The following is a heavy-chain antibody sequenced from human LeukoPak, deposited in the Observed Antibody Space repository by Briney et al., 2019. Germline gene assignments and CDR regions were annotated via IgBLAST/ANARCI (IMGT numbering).Heavy chain of an antibody. D-gene: IGHD5-12*01. Sequence: ASVKVSCKASGGTFSSYAISWVRQAPGQGLEWMGGIIPIFGTANYAQKFQGRVTITADESTSTAYMELSSLRSEDTAVYYCASTPARGIVAITTYWFDPWGQGTLVTVSS. CDR2: IIPIFGTA. J-gene: IGHJ5*02. V-gene: IGHV1-69*13. CDR1: GGTFSSYA. CDR3: ASTPARGIVAITTYWFDP.